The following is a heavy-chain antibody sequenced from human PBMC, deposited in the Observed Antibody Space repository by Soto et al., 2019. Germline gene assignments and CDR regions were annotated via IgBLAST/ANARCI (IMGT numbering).Heavy chain of an antibody. CDR2: ISTDGSYI. CDR1: GFTFSNFN. D-gene: IGHD6-19*01. Sequence: GSLRLSCAASGFTFSNFNMNWVRQAPGKGLEWVSSISTDGSYIYYADSVKGRFTVSRDNAKNSLFLHMNSLRAEDTAVYYCARAVEVDFWGQGTLVTVS. J-gene: IGHJ4*02. V-gene: IGHV3-21*01. CDR3: ARAVEVDF.